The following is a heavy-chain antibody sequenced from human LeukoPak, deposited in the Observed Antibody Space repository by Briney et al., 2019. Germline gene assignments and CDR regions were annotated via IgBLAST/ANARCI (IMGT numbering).Heavy chain of an antibody. CDR1: GDSFSSYC. CDR3: ARDVDYYDGSGYENYYFDY. Sequence: SETLSLTCTVSGDSFSSYCWSWIRQPAGKGLEWIGRIYTSGSTNYNPSLKSRVTMSVDTSKNQFSLRLTSVTAADTAVYFCARDVDYYDGSGYENYYFDYWGQGILVIVSS. V-gene: IGHV4-4*07. D-gene: IGHD3-22*01. CDR2: IYTSGST. J-gene: IGHJ4*02.